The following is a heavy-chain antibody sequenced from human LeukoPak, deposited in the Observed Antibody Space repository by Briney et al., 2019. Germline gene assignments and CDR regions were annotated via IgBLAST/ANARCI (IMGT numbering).Heavy chain of an antibody. CDR1: GYTFTSYG. CDR2: ISAYNGNT. V-gene: IGHV1-18*01. D-gene: IGHD3-10*01. CDR3: ARDLFELWFGELLPFDY. Sequence: ASVKVSCKASGYTFTSYGISWVRQAPGQGLEWVGWISAYNGNTNYAQKLQGRVTMTTDTSTSTAYMELRSLRSDDTAVYYCARDLFELWFGELLPFDYWSQGTLVTVSS. J-gene: IGHJ4*02.